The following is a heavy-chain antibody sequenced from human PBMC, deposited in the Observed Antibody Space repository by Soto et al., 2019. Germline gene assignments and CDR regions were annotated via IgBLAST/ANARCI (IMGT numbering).Heavy chain of an antibody. CDR1: RFTFRSYA. CDR2: ISGSGCST. V-gene: IGHV3-23*01. CDR3: AKDWRRQKRAWIGSGWLPYFDD. Sequence: LXLSCAASRFTFRSYAMSWCSQAPGKGLEWVSAISGSGCSTYYADSVKGRFTISRDNSKNTLYLQMNSLRAEDTEVYYCAKDWRRQKRAWIGSGWLPYFDDWGQGTLVTVSS. J-gene: IGHJ4*02. D-gene: IGHD6-19*01.